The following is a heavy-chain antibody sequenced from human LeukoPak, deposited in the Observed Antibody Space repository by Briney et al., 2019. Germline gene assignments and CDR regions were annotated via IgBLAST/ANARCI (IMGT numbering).Heavy chain of an antibody. CDR3: ARGGELLPSNWFDP. D-gene: IGHD1-26*01. CDR2: IYYSGST. CDR1: GGSISSSSYY. Sequence: PSETLSLTCTVSGGSISSSSYYWGWIRQPPGKGLEWIGSIYYSGSTYYNPSLKSRVTISVDTSKNQFSLKLSSVTAADTAVYYCARGGELLPSNWFDPWGQGTLVTVSS. V-gene: IGHV4-39*07. J-gene: IGHJ5*02.